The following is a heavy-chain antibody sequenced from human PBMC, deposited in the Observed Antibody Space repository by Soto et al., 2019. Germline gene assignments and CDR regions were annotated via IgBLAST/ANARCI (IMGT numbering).Heavy chain of an antibody. CDR3: AIGYSFISTRCQGRFDY. J-gene: IGHJ4*02. CDR1: GGTFSSYA. CDR2: IIPLFNTA. D-gene: IGHD2-2*01. V-gene: IGHV1-69*12. Sequence: QVQLVQSGAEVKKPGSSVKVSCKASGGTFSSYAISWVRQAPGQGLEWMGGIIPLFNTANYSQQFQGRVTITADESTSTVYMELSSLKSEDTAVYYCAIGYSFISTRCQGRFDYWGQGTVVTVSS.